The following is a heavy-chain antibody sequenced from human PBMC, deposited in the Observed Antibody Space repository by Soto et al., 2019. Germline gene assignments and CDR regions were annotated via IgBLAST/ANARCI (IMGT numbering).Heavy chain of an antibody. CDR1: GFIFSSYW. Sequence: EEHLVESGGGLVQPGGSLRVSCTASGFIFSSYWMSWVRQAPGKGLEWVANINQDESEQYYVDSGKGRFNISRDNAGKTLFLQLNSLRVEDTAVYYCAREQYQLRVASGSWTVWGQGTMVTVSS. CDR2: INQDESEQ. J-gene: IGHJ4*02. V-gene: IGHV3-7*03. D-gene: IGHD1-1*01. CDR3: AREQYQLRVASGSWTV.